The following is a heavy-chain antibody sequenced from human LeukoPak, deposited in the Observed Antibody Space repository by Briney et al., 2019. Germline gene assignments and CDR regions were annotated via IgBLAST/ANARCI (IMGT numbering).Heavy chain of an antibody. V-gene: IGHV4-59*01. CDR2: IYYSGST. Sequence: PSDTLSLTCTVSGGSISSYYWSWIRQPPGKGLEGIGYIYYSGSTNYNPSLKSRVTISVDTSKNQFSLKLSSVTAADTAVYYCARDPSLYDFWSGYSWGQGTLVTVSS. D-gene: IGHD3-3*01. CDR1: GGSISSYY. J-gene: IGHJ5*02. CDR3: ARDPSLYDFWSGYS.